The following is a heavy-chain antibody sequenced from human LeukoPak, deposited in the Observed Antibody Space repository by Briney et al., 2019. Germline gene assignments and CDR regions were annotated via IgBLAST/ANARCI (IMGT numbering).Heavy chain of an antibody. V-gene: IGHV1-2*04. CDR2: INPNSGGT. Sequence: ASVKVSCKASGYTFTGYDMHWVRQAPGQGLEWMGWINPNSGGTNYAQKFQGWVTMTRDTSISTAYMELSRLRSDDTAVYYCAREIAAADYYGMDVWGQGTTVTVSS. CDR3: AREIAAADYYGMDV. J-gene: IGHJ6*02. CDR1: GYTFTGYD. D-gene: IGHD6-13*01.